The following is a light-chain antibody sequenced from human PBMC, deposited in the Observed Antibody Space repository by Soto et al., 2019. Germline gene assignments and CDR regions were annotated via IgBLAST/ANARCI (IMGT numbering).Light chain of an antibody. J-gene: IGKJ4*01. CDR2: GAS. Sequence: EIVMTQSPAPLSVSSGGKATLSRRASQSVSSNLAWYQQKPGQAPRLLIYGASTRATGIPARFSGSGSGTEFTLTISSLQSEDFAVYYCQQFSSYPLTFGGGTKVDIK. CDR3: QQFSSYPLT. CDR1: QSVSSN. V-gene: IGKV3-15*01.